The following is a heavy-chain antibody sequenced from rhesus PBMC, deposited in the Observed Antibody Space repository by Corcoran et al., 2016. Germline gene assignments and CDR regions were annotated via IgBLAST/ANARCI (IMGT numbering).Heavy chain of an antibody. CDR2: VYGNRAHP. J-gene: IGHJ6*01. V-gene: IGHV4-143*01. D-gene: IGHD2-39*02. CDR1: GGSIRGYNN. Sequence: QVQLQESGPGLVKPSETLSLTCTVSGGSIRGYNNWNWTRQAPGKGLVWIGGVYGNRAHPTYYPSPKGRLTISKDTAKTQFSLRLTSVTAADTAVYYCARQGYTDHLGGLDSWGQGVVVTVSS. CDR3: ARQGYTDHLGGLDS.